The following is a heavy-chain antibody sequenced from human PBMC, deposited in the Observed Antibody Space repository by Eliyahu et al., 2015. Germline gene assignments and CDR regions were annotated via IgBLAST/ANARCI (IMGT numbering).Heavy chain of an antibody. CDR2: ISYDGSNK. CDR1: GFXFXSYG. Sequence: QVQLVESGGGVVQPGRSLRLSCAAXGFXFXSYGMHWVRQAPGKGLEWVAVISYDGSNKYYADSVKGRFTISRDNSKNTLYLQMNSLRAEDTAVYYCAKGGGYSSGWYDYYGMDVWGQGTTVTVSS. D-gene: IGHD6-19*01. J-gene: IGHJ6*02. V-gene: IGHV3-30*18. CDR3: AKGGGYSSGWYDYYGMDV.